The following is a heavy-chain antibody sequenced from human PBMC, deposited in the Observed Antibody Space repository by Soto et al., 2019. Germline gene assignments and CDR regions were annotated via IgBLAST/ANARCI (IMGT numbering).Heavy chain of an antibody. Sequence: PGGSRRLSCASSGFTFSSYAMSWVLQAPGKGLEWVSAISGSGGSTYYADSVKGRFTISRDNSKNTLYLQMNSLRAEDTAVYYCAKDTPAWRSWFDPWGQGTLVTVSS. D-gene: IGHD5-12*01. CDR1: GFTFSSYA. V-gene: IGHV3-23*01. J-gene: IGHJ5*02. CDR3: AKDTPAWRSWFDP. CDR2: ISGSGGST.